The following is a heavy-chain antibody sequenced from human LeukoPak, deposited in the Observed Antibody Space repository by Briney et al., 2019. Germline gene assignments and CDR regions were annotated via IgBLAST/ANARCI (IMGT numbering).Heavy chain of an antibody. D-gene: IGHD3-3*01. CDR3: ARDPHHLGDFWSGYHYFDY. CDR2: ISSSSSYI. V-gene: IGHV3-21*01. CDR1: GFTFSSYS. Sequence: GGSLRLSCAASGFTFSSYSMNWVRQAPGKGLEWVSSISSSSSYIYYADSVKGRFTISRDNAKNSLYLPMNSLRAEDTAVYYCARDPHHLGDFWSGYHYFDYWGQGTLVTVSS. J-gene: IGHJ4*02.